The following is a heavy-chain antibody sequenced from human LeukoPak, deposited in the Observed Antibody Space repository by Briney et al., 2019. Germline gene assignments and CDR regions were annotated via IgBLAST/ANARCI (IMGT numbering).Heavy chain of an antibody. CDR2: IHYSGSS. CDR1: GGSISGYY. J-gene: IGHJ4*02. D-gene: IGHD3-22*01. CDR3: ARHHRRVAYYYDSSGYYGY. Sequence: SETLSLTCSVSGGSISGYYWSWIRQPPGKGLEWIGYIHYSGSSNYNPSLKSRVTISVDTSKNQLSLKLSSVTAADTAVYYCARHHRRVAYYYDSSGYYGYWGQGTLVTVSS. V-gene: IGHV4-59*08.